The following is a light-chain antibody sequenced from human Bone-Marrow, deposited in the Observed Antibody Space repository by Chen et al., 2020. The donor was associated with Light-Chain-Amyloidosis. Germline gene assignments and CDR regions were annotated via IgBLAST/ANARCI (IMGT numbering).Light chain of an antibody. V-gene: IGKV1-5*03. CDR1: QSISSW. J-gene: IGKJ1*01. Sequence: DIQMTQSPSTLSASVGDRFTITCRASQSISSWLAWYQQKPGKATKLLIYKASSLESGVPSRFSGSGSGTEFTLTISSLQPDDFATYYCQQYNSYSRTFGQGTKVEIK. CDR3: QQYNSYSRT. CDR2: KAS.